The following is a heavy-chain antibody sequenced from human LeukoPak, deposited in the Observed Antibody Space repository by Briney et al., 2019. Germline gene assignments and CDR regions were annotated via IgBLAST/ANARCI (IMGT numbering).Heavy chain of an antibody. J-gene: IGHJ6*02. CDR3: ARIGYCSGGSCSDYYYYYGIDV. CDR2: FYHSGIT. D-gene: IGHD2-15*01. V-gene: IGHV4-38-2*02. Sequence: SETLSLTCTVSGYSISSGYYWGWIRQPPGKGLEWIGNFYHSGITYYNPSLKSRVTISVDTSKNQFSLKLSSVTAADTALYYCARIGYCSGGSCSDYYYYYGIDVWGQGTTVTVSS. CDR1: GYSISSGYY.